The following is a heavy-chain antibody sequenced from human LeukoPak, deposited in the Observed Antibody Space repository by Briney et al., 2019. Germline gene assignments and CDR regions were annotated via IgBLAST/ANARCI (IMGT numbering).Heavy chain of an antibody. D-gene: IGHD6-19*01. CDR1: GGSISSYY. J-gene: IGHJ4*02. V-gene: IGHV4-4*07. CDR2: IYTTGST. Sequence: SETLSLTCTVSGGSISSYYWTWIRQPAGKGLEWIGRIYTTGSTNYNPSLNSRVTMSVDTSKNQFSLKLSSVTAADTAVYYCARQIAVAGKARLDYWGQGTLVTVYS. CDR3: ARQIAVAGKARLDY.